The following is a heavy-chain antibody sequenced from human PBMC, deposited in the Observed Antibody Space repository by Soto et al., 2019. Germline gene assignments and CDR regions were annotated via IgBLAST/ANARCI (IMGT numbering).Heavy chain of an antibody. J-gene: IGHJ6*02. CDR2: IWYDGSNK. V-gene: IGHV3-33*01. CDR1: GFTFSSYG. D-gene: IGHD2-2*01. CDR3: ARGHLPAAMTDYYYGMDV. Sequence: GGSLRLSCAASGFTFSSYGMHWVRQAPGKGLEWVAVIWYDGSNKYYADSVKGRFTISRDNSKNTLYLQMNSLRAEDTAVYYCARGHLPAAMTDYYYGMDVWGQGTTVTVSS.